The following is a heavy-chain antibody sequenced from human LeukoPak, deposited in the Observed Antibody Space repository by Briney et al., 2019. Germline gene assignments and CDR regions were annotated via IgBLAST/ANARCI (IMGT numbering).Heavy chain of an antibody. CDR1: GGSISSYY. J-gene: IGHJ4*02. D-gene: IGHD3-10*01. V-gene: IGHV4-59*01. CDR3: ARDMVRGVIDY. CDR2: TYYSGST. Sequence: SETLSLTCTVSGGSISSYYWSWIRQPPGKGLEWIGYTYYSGSTNYNPSLKSRVTISVDTSKNQFSLKLSSVTAADTAVYYCARDMVRGVIDYWGQGTLVTVSS.